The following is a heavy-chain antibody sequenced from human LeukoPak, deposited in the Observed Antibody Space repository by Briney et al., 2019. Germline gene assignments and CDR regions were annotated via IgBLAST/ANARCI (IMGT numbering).Heavy chain of an antibody. CDR3: ARASTIFGHFAY. D-gene: IGHD3-3*01. CDR2: IYYSGST. V-gene: IGHV4-39*07. Sequence: PSETLALTCAISGGSNSGTPYYWGWIRQPPGKGLEWIGSIYYSGSTYYNPSLKSRLTISVDTSKNQFSLKLSSVTAADTAVYYCARASTIFGHFAYWGRGTLVTVSS. J-gene: IGHJ4*02. CDR1: GGSNSGTPYY.